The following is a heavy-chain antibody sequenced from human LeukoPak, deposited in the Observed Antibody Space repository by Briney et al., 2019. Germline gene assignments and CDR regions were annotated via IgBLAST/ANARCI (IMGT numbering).Heavy chain of an antibody. J-gene: IGHJ6*03. CDR2: VHYSGRT. Sequence: SETLSLTCTVSGGSISNYYWSWIRQPPGKGLECIGYVHYSGRTDYNPSLKSRVTISVDTSKNQFSLKLSSVTAADTAVYYCARDRSGYYPGGYYYYMDVWGKGTTVTVSS. CDR3: ARDRSGYYPGGYYYYMDV. D-gene: IGHD3-22*01. CDR1: GGSISNYY. V-gene: IGHV4-59*01.